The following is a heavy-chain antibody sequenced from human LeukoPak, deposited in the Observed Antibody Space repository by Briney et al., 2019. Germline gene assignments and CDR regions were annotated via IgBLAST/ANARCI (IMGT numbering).Heavy chain of an antibody. D-gene: IGHD3-3*01. J-gene: IGHJ4*02. CDR3: ASHRRNYDFWSGYHSGDY. Sequence: SETLSLTCTVSGGSISSYYWSWIRQSPGKGLEWIGYIYHSGSTYYNPSLKSRVTISVDRSKNQFSLKLSSVTAADTAVYYCASHRRNYDFWSGYHSGDYWGQGTLVTVSS. CDR1: GGSISSYY. V-gene: IGHV4-59*12. CDR2: IYHSGST.